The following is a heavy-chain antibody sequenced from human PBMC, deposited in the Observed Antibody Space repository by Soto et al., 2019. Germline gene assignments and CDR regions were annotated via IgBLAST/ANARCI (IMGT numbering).Heavy chain of an antibody. V-gene: IGHV3-30-3*01. CDR3: ARDLPPSSSSWYGYFDY. CDR2: ISYDGSKK. Sequence: QVQLVESGGGVVQPGRSLKVSCAASGFNFSNYVMHWVRQAPGKGLEWVAVISYDGSKKYYADSVKGRFTISRDNSKNTLYLQMNRLRAEDTAVYYCARDLPPSSSSWYGYFDYWGQGTLVTVSS. D-gene: IGHD6-13*01. CDR1: GFNFSNYV. J-gene: IGHJ4*02.